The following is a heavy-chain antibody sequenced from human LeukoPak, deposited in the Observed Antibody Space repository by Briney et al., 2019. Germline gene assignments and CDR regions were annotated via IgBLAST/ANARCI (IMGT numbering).Heavy chain of an antibody. CDR3: AINWNIDY. D-gene: IGHD1/OR15-1a*01. V-gene: IGHV3-23*01. Sequence: GGSLRLSCAASGFTFSSYAMSWVRQAPGKGLKWVSAITGSDGNTYYADSVKGRFTISRDNSKNTLYLQMNSLRAEDTAVYYCAINWNIDYWGQGALVTVSS. J-gene: IGHJ4*02. CDR1: GFTFSSYA. CDR2: ITGSDGNT.